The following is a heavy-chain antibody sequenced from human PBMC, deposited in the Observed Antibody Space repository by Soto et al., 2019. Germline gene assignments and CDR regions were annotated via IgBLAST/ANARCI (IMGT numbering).Heavy chain of an antibody. CDR3: ARESGDLTSNFDY. Sequence: GGSLRLSCAASGFTFTGYSMNWVRQAPGKGLEWVSSISSTTNYIYYGDSMKGRFTISRDNAKNSLYLEMNSLRAEDTAVYYCARESGDLTSNFDYWGQGTLVTVSS. J-gene: IGHJ4*02. D-gene: IGHD3-10*01. V-gene: IGHV3-21*06. CDR1: GFTFTGYS. CDR2: ISSTTNYI.